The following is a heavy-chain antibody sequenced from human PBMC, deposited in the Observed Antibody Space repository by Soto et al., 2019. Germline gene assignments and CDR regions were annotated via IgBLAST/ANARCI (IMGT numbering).Heavy chain of an antibody. Sequence: GESLKISCKGSGYSFTSYWIGWVRQMPGKGLEWMGIIYPGDSDTRYSPSFQGQVTISADKSISPAYLQWSSLKASDTAMYYCARRGGGSCSRTSCYPPFGMDVWGQGTTVTVSS. J-gene: IGHJ6*02. CDR3: ARRGGGSCSRTSCYPPFGMDV. CDR1: GYSFTSYW. D-gene: IGHD2-2*03. V-gene: IGHV5-51*01. CDR2: IYPGDSDT.